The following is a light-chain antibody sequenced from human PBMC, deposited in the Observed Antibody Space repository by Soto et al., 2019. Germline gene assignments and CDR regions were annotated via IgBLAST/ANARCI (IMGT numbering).Light chain of an antibody. V-gene: IGKV1-5*03. CDR1: QTISSW. Sequence: DIQMTQSPSTLSGSVGDRVTITCRASQTISSWLAWYQQKPGKAPKLLIYKASTLKSGVPSRFSGSGSGTEFTLTISSLQPDDFATYYCQNYNSGPPYTFGQGTKLEIK. CDR2: KAS. CDR3: QNYNSGPPYT. J-gene: IGKJ2*01.